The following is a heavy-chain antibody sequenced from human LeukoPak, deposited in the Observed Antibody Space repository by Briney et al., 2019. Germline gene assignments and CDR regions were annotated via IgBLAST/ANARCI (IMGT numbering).Heavy chain of an antibody. J-gene: IGHJ5*02. CDR3: VRERGAAHSLYWFDP. Sequence: HPGGSLRLSCAASGFTFSSYWMHWVRRAPGKGLVWVSRINSDGSITNYADSVEGRFTISRDNAKNTLYLQMNSLRAEDTAVYHCVRERGAAHSLYWFDPWGQGTVVSVSS. D-gene: IGHD6-25*01. CDR2: INSDGSIT. V-gene: IGHV3-74*01. CDR1: GFTFSSYW.